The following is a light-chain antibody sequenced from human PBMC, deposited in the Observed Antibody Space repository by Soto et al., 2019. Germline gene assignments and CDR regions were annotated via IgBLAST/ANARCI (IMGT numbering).Light chain of an antibody. CDR3: CWHAGIYAYV. J-gene: IGLJ1*01. Sequence: QSALTQPRSVSGSPGQAVTISCTGTSSDVGGNNYVSWYQQLPGKAPNVVIYDVSQRPSGVPDRFAGSKSGNTASPTSSGLQAEDEADYYGCWHAGIYAYVFGTGTKLTVL. CDR2: DVS. CDR1: SSDVGGNNY. V-gene: IGLV2-11*01.